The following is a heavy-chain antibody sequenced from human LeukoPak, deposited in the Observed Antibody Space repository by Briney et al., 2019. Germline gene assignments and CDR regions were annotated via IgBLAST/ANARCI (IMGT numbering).Heavy chain of an antibody. J-gene: IGHJ5*02. V-gene: IGHV4-59*08. CDR3: AKYDSRGWFDP. D-gene: IGHD3-3*01. CDR2: IYSSGST. CDR1: AGSISSHY. Sequence: SETLSLTCTVSAGSISSHYWSWIRQPPGKGLEWIGYIYSSGSTNYNPSLKSRVTISVDTSKNQFSLKLSSVTAADTAVYYCAKYDSRGWFDPWGQGTLVTVSS.